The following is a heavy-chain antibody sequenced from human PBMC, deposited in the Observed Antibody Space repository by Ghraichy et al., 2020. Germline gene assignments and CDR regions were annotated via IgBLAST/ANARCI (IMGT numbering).Heavy chain of an antibody. CDR1: GDSVSTNTVA. D-gene: IGHD1-1*01. CDR2: TYYRSKWYN. Sequence: SQTLSLTCAISGDSVSTNTVAWNWIRQSPSRGLEWLGRTYYRSKWYNGYAESVKSRITINPDTSKNEFSLQLRSVTPEDTAVYYCTRGAQTGTTAPFDSWGQGILVIVSS. V-gene: IGHV6-1*01. CDR3: TRGAQTGTTAPFDS. J-gene: IGHJ4*02.